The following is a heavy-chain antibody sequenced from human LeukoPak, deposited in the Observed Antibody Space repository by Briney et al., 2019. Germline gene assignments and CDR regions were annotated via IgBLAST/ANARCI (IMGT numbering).Heavy chain of an antibody. Sequence: ASVKVSCKASGGTFSSYTISWVRQAPGQGLEWMGRIIPILGIANYAQKFQARVTITADKSTSTAYMELSSLRSEDTAVYYCARDLDGAAAGTGAFDIWGQGTMVTVSS. J-gene: IGHJ3*02. CDR3: ARDLDGAAAGTGAFDI. V-gene: IGHV1-69*04. CDR2: IIPILGIA. D-gene: IGHD6-13*01. CDR1: GGTFSSYT.